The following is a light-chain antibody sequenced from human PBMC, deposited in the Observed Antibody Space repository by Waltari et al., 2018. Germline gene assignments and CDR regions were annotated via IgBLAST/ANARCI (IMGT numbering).Light chain of an antibody. CDR2: AAS. CDR3: QQSYNTFAFT. CDR1: QSIYNY. J-gene: IGKJ4*01. Sequence: DIQMTQSPSSLSASVGDTVTITCRASQSIYNYLNWYQQRPGKAPKLLISAASTLQSGVPSRFSGSGSGTDFTLTISSLQPEDFATYYCQQSYNTFAFTFGGGITVDIK. V-gene: IGKV1-39*01.